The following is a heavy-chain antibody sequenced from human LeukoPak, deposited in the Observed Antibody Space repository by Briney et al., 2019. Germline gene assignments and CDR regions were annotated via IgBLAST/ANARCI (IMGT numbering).Heavy chain of an antibody. CDR1: GYTFTSYY. V-gene: IGHV1-46*01. J-gene: IGHJ3*02. Sequence: ASVKVSCKASGYTFTSYYMHWVRQAPRQGLEWMGIINPSGGSTSYAQKFQGRVTMTRDMSTSTVYMELSSLRSEDTAVYYCARERGVLLWFGELTGSDAFDIWGQGTMVTVSS. CDR2: INPSGGST. D-gene: IGHD3-10*01. CDR3: ARERGVLLWFGELTGSDAFDI.